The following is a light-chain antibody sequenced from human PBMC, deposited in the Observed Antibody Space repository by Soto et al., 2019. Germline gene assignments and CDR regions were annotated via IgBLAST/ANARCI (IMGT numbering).Light chain of an antibody. V-gene: IGLV1-44*01. CDR2: SNN. CDR1: SSNIGSNT. Sequence: QAVVTQPPSASGTPGQRVTISCSGSSSNIGSNTVNWYQQLPGTAPKLLIYSNNQRPSGVPDRFSGSKSGTSASLAISGLQFEDEADYYCAAWDDSLNGVVFGGGTKLTV. J-gene: IGLJ2*01. CDR3: AAWDDSLNGVV.